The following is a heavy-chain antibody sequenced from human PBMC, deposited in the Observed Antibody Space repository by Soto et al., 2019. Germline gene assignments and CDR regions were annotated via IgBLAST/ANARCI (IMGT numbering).Heavy chain of an antibody. D-gene: IGHD5-12*01. CDR1: GFTVSGNS. CDR2: IYNGGGT. Sequence: EVQLVETGGGLIQPGGSLRLSCAASGFTVSGNSMSWVRQAPGKGLEWVSVIYNGGGTYYADSVKGRFTISRDNSKTTLYLQTNSLGAEYKAVYYCGSTRGSYYDYWGQGTLVTVSS. V-gene: IGHV3-53*02. CDR3: GSTRGSYYDY. J-gene: IGHJ4*02.